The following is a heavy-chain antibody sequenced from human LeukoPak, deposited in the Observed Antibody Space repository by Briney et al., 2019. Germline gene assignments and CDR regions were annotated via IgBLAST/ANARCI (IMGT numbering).Heavy chain of an antibody. Sequence: GSSVKVSCKASGGTFSSYAISWVRQAPGQGLEWMGRIIPIFGTANYAQKFQGRVTITTDESTSTAYMELSSLRSEDTAVYYCARDAAAVYYYYMDVWGKGTTVTVSS. CDR3: ARDAAAVYYYYMDV. J-gene: IGHJ6*03. V-gene: IGHV1-69*05. D-gene: IGHD6-13*01. CDR1: GGTFSSYA. CDR2: IIPIFGTA.